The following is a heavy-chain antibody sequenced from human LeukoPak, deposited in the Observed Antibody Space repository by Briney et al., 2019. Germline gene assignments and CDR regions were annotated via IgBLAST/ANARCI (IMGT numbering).Heavy chain of an antibody. CDR2: INHSGST. V-gene: IGHV4-34*01. D-gene: IGHD5-12*01. J-gene: IGHJ4*02. Sequence: WETLSLTCAGYGVSFSGYYWSWIRQPPGEGLEWIGEINHSGSTNYNPSLKRRVTISVHTSKNQFSLKLSSVTAADTGVYYCERGLGEWLRFGRFDYWGQGTLGTVSS. CDR1: GVSFSGYY. CDR3: ERGLGEWLRFGRFDY.